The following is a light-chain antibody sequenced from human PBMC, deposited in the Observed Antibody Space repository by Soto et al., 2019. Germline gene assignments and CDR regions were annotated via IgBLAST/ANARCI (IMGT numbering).Light chain of an antibody. J-gene: IGKJ4*01. CDR3: QPRNDWTFT. Sequence: EVVLTQSPATLSLSRGERATLSCRASQSVYSDFAWYQQKHGQHPRLLISDVSNRATGIPAGFSGSGYGTDFPFNISSLEPEDFAVYFCQPRNDWTFTFGGGTKVEIK. CDR1: QSVYSD. V-gene: IGKV3-11*01. CDR2: DVS.